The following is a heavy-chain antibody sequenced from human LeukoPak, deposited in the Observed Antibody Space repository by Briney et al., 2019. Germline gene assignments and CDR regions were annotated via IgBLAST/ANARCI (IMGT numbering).Heavy chain of an antibody. CDR2: IYTSGST. V-gene: IGHV4-4*07. CDR3: ARDRYYYGSGNIRFDP. Sequence: SETLSLTCTVSGGSISSYYWSWIRQPAGKGLEWIGRIYTSGSTNYNPSLKSRVTMPVDTSKNQFSLKLSSVTAADTAVYYCARDRYYYGSGNIRFDPWGQGTLVTVSS. J-gene: IGHJ5*02. D-gene: IGHD3-10*01. CDR1: GGSISSYY.